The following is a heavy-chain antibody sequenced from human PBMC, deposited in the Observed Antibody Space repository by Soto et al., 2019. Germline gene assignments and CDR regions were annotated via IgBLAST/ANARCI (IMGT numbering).Heavy chain of an antibody. V-gene: IGHV4-4*02. CDR2: IYHSGST. CDR1: GGSISSSNW. J-gene: IGHJ4*02. D-gene: IGHD3-16*01. Sequence: PSETLSLTCAVSGGSISSSNWWSWVRQPPGKGLEWIGEIYHSGSTNYNPSLKSRVTISVDKSKNQFSLKLSSVTAADTAVYYCARKSDYVWGAIDYWGQGTLVTVSS. CDR3: ARKSDYVWGAIDY.